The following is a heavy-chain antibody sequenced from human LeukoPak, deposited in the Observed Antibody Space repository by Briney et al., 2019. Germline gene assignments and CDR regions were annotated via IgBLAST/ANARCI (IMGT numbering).Heavy chain of an antibody. D-gene: IGHD5-24*01. Sequence: GRSLRLSCAASGFTFSNFAMHWVRQAPGKGPEWVSYISSSSSTIYYADSVKGRFTISRDNAKNSLYLQMNSLRAEDTAVYYCASEGRRDGYNYDYWGQGTLVTVSS. J-gene: IGHJ4*02. CDR1: GFTFSNFA. V-gene: IGHV3-48*04. CDR3: ASEGRRDGYNYDY. CDR2: ISSSSSTI.